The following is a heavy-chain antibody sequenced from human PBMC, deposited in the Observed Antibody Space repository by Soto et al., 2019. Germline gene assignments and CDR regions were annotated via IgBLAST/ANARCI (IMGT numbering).Heavy chain of an antibody. J-gene: IGHJ6*02. V-gene: IGHV3-48*02. CDR3: ARAMVVAALRYYYDMDL. CDR2: ISSGSGTI. Sequence: EVQLVESGGGLVQPGGSLRLSCAASGFTFSTYSMNWVRQAPGKGLEWVSYISSGSGTINYADSVKGRFTISRDNVKNLLYLQMNSLRDEDTAVYYCARAMVVAALRYYYDMDLWGQGTTVTVSS. CDR1: GFTFSTYS. D-gene: IGHD2-15*01.